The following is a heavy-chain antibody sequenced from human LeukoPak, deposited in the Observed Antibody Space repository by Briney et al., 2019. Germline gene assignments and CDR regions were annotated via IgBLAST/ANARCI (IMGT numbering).Heavy chain of an antibody. Sequence: SETLSLTCAVYGGSFSGYYWSWIRQPPGKGLEWIGEINHSGNTNYNPSLKSRVTISVDTSKNQFSLKLSSVTAADTAVYYCARGKQQWLRSRDYWGQGTLVTVSS. V-gene: IGHV4-34*01. J-gene: IGHJ4*02. CDR2: INHSGNT. D-gene: IGHD3-16*01. CDR1: GGSFSGYY. CDR3: ARGKQQWLRSRDY.